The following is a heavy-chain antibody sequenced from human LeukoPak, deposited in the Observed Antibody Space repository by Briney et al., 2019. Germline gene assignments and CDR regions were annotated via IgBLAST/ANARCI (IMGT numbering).Heavy chain of an antibody. CDR2: IYYSGNT. CDR1: GGSISNYF. CDR3: ARDLAYRSSLRGTFDI. D-gene: IGHD6-19*01. V-gene: IGHV4-59*01. Sequence: SETLSLTCTVSGGSISNYFWSWIRQAPGKGLEYIGFIYYSGNTNYNPSFKSRVTISVDTSKKQFSLKPSSVTAADTAVYYCARDLAYRSSLRGTFDIWGQGTKVTVSS. J-gene: IGHJ3*02.